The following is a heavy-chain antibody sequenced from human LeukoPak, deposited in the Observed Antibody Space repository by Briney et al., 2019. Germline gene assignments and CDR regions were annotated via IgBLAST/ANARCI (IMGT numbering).Heavy chain of an antibody. Sequence: SETLSLTCTVSGGSISSYYWSWIRQPPGKGLEWIGYIYYSGSTNNNPSLKSRVTISVDTSKNQFSLKLSSVTAADTAVYYCARVFYDILSPGVGFDIWGQGTMVTVSS. CDR3: ARVFYDILSPGVGFDI. V-gene: IGHV4-59*01. D-gene: IGHD3-9*01. J-gene: IGHJ3*02. CDR2: IYYSGST. CDR1: GGSISSYY.